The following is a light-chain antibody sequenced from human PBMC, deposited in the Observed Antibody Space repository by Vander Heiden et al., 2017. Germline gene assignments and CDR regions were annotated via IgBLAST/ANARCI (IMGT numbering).Light chain of an antibody. CDR2: WAS. CDR3: QQYYSTPFT. V-gene: IGKV4-1*01. CDR1: QSVLYSSNNKNY. J-gene: IGKJ3*01. Sequence: MVMTQSPDSLAVFLGERATINCKSSQSVLYSSNNKNYLAWYQQKPGQPPKLLIYWASTRESGVPDRFSGSGSGTDFTLTISSLQAEDVAVYYCQQYYSTPFTFGPGTKVDIK.